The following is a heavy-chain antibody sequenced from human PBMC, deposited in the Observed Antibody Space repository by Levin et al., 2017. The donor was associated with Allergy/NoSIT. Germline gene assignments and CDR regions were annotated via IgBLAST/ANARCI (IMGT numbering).Heavy chain of an antibody. CDR1: DSSINNYY. D-gene: IGHD2-8*01. Sequence: PGGSLRLSCTVSDSSINNYYWSWIRQPPGKGLEWIGYIYYSGSTNYNPSLWSRVTISVDTSKNQFSLKLSSVTAADTAVYYCARVVPVGPYYYYGMDVWGQGTTVTVSS. V-gene: IGHV4-59*01. J-gene: IGHJ6*02. CDR2: IYYSGST. CDR3: ARVVPVGPYYYYGMDV.